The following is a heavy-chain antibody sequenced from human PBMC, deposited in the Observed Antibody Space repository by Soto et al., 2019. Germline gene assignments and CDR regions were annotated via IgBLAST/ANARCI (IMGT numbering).Heavy chain of an antibody. CDR2: ISGSGENT. CDR3: AKGSTAVAGYHHCFDY. V-gene: IGHV3-23*01. CDR1: GFTFSSYA. D-gene: IGHD6-19*01. J-gene: IGHJ4*02. Sequence: EVQLLESGGGLVQPGGSLRLSCAASGFTFSSYAMSWVRQAPGKGLDWVSVISGSGENTDYADSVKGRFTISRDNSKNTLYLQMNSLRAEDTAVYYCAKGSTAVAGYHHCFDYWGQGTLVTVSS.